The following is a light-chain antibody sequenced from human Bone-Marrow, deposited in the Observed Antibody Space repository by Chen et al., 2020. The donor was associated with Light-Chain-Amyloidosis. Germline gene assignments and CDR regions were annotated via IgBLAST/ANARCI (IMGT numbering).Light chain of an antibody. J-gene: IGLJ1*01. Sequence: QSALTQPASVSASPGPSITISCTGTSRDVGGDNHVSWHQQHPAKAPKLMIYEVTNRPSWVPDRFSGSKSDNTASLTISGLQTEDEADYFCSSYTITNTLVFGSGTRVTVL. CDR2: EVT. CDR1: SRDVGGDNH. CDR3: SSYTITNTLV. V-gene: IGLV2-14*01.